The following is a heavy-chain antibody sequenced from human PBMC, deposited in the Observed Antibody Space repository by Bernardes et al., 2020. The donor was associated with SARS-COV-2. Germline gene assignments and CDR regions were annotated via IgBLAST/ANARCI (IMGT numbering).Heavy chain of an antibody. V-gene: IGHV4-59*01. CDR1: GGSISSYY. D-gene: IGHD6-19*01. CDR3: ASSTAVAGLLGGAFDI. CDR2: IYYSGST. Sequence: SETLSLTCTVSGGSISSYYWSWIRQPPGKGLEWIGYIYYSGSTNYNPSLKSRVTISVDTSKNQFSLKLSSVTAADTAVYYCASSTAVAGLLGGAFDIWGQGTMVTVSS. J-gene: IGHJ3*02.